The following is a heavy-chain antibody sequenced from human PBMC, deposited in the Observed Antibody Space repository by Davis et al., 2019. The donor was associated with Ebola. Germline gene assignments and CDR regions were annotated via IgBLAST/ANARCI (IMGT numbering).Heavy chain of an antibody. V-gene: IGHV4-34*01. CDR1: GGSFSGYY. J-gene: IGHJ6*02. D-gene: IGHD2-15*01. Sequence: SETLSLTCAVSGGSFSGYYWSWIRQPPGKGLEWIGEITHSGSTNYSPSLKSRVTLSVDTSKNQFSLKLSSVTAADTAVYYCARDRAAGFYYYYYGMDVWGQGTTVTVSS. CDR2: ITHSGST. CDR3: ARDRAAGFYYYYYGMDV.